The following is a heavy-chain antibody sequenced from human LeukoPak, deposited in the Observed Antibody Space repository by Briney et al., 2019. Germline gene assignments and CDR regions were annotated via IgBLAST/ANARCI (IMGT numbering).Heavy chain of an antibody. V-gene: IGHV3-74*01. CDR1: GFTFSSYW. CDR3: ASHSYGYNH. Sequence: QTGGSLRLSCAASGFTFSSYWMHWVRQAPGKGLVWVSRINSDGSSTSYADSVKGRFTISRDNARNSLYLQMNSLRAEDTAVYYCASHSYGYNHWGQGTLVIVSS. J-gene: IGHJ5*02. CDR2: INSDGSST. D-gene: IGHD3-16*01.